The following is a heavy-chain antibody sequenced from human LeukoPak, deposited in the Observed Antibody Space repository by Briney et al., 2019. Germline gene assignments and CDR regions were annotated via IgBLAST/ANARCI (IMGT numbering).Heavy chain of an antibody. V-gene: IGHV4-61*02. CDR2: IYTSGST. Sequence: SETLSLTCTVSGASINSGSYYWSWIRQPAGKGLEWVGRIYTSGSTNYNPSLESRVTISVDTSKNQFSLKLNSVTASDTAVYYCARTFSSRFDYWGQGTLVTVSS. CDR3: ARTFSSRFDY. CDR1: GASINSGSYY. J-gene: IGHJ4*02.